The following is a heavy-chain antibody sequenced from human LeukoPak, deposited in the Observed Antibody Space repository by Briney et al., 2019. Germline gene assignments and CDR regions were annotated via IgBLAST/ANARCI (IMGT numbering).Heavy chain of an antibody. CDR3: AREAPGGYDNFDN. Sequence: PGRPLRLSCAVSGFTFSSYAMHWVRQAPGKGLEWVAVVSSDGSEKYYADSVKGRFTISRDNSKNTLYLQMNSLRVEDTAMYYCAREAPGGYDNFDNWGQGALVTVPP. D-gene: IGHD5-12*01. CDR2: VSSDGSEK. CDR1: GFTFSSYA. V-gene: IGHV3-30*04. J-gene: IGHJ4*02.